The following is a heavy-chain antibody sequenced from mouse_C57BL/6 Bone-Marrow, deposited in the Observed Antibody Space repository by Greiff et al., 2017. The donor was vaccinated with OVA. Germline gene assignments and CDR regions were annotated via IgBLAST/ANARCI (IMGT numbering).Heavy chain of an antibody. D-gene: IGHD1-1*01. J-gene: IGHJ1*03. Sequence: EVHLVESGEGLVKPGGSLKLSCAASGFTFSSYAMSWVRQTPEKRLEWVAYISSGGDYIYYADTVKGRFTISRDNARNTLYLQMSRLKSEDTAMYYCTRVDYYGSSYGYFDVWGTGTTVTVSS. CDR1: GFTFSSYA. CDR3: TRVDYYGSSYGYFDV. CDR2: ISSGGDYI. V-gene: IGHV5-9-1*02.